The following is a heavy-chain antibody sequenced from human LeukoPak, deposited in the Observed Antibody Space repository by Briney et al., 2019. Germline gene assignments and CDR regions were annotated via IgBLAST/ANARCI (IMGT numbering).Heavy chain of an antibody. CDR2: INPNSGGT. J-gene: IGHJ4*02. D-gene: IGHD6-19*01. CDR3: ARTPLEAVAGYFFDY. CDR1: GYTFTGYY. V-gene: IGHV1-2*04. Sequence: ASVKVSCKASGYTFTGYYMHWVRQAPGQGLEWMGWINPNSGGTNYAQKFQGWVTMTRDTSISTAYMKLSRLRSDDTAVYYCARTPLEAVAGYFFDYWGQGTLVTVSS.